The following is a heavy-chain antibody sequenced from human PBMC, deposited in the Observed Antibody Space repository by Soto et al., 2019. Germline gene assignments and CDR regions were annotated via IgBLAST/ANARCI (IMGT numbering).Heavy chain of an antibody. CDR2: IYTSGST. CDR3: ARAGAYCRSTSCHTHYFDY. V-gene: IGHV4-4*07. Sequence: SETLSLTCTVSGGSISSYYWSWIRQPAGKGLERIGRIYTSGSTNYNPSLKSRVTISVDTSKNQFSLKLNSVNAADTAVHYCARAGAYCRSTSCHTHYFDYWGQGPLVTVSS. J-gene: IGHJ4*02. D-gene: IGHD2-2*02. CDR1: GGSISSYY.